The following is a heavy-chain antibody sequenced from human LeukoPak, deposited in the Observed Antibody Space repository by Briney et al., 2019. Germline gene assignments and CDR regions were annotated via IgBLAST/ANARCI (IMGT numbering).Heavy chain of an antibody. CDR1: GYSFIDYL. Sequence: GESLKISCQGSGYSFIDYLIGWVRQVPGKGLEWMAVIYPGDSRTRYNPSFQGQVTISADKSINTAYLEWNSLKASDTALYYCACRMFASNWFQPWGQGTLVTVSS. D-gene: IGHD3-10*02. CDR3: ACRMFASNWFQP. CDR2: IYPGDSRT. J-gene: IGHJ5*02. V-gene: IGHV5-51*01.